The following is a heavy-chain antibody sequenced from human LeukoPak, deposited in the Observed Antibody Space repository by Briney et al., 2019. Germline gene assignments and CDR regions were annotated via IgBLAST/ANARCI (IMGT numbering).Heavy chain of an antibody. CDR1: GGTFSSYA. V-gene: IGHV1-69*05. CDR2: IIPIFGTA. Sequence: GASVKVSCKASGGTFSSYAISWVRQAPGQGLEWMGGIIPIFGTANYAQKFQGRVTITTDESTSTAYMELSSLRSEDTAVYCCALILAAADPYYMDVWGKGTTVTVSS. J-gene: IGHJ6*03. D-gene: IGHD6-13*01. CDR3: ALILAAADPYYMDV.